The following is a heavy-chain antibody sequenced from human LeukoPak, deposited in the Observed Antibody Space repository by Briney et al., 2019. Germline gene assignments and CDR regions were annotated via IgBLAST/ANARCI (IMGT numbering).Heavy chain of an antibody. V-gene: IGHV3-74*01. CDR2: INSDGSST. CDR1: GFTFSSYW. Sequence: GSLRLSCAASGFTFSSYWMHWVRQAPGKGLVWVSRINSDGSSTSYADSVKGRFTISRDNAKNTLYLQMNSLRAEDTAVYYCARAPGYSSSWYNPGYYMDVWGKGTTVTISS. CDR3: ARAPGYSSSWYNPGYYMDV. D-gene: IGHD6-13*01. J-gene: IGHJ6*03.